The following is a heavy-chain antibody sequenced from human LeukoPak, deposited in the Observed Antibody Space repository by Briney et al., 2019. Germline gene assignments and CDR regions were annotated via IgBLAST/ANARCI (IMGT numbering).Heavy chain of an antibody. V-gene: IGHV4-34*01. D-gene: IGHD4-11*01. J-gene: IGHJ4*02. Sequence: NPSETLSLTCAVYGGSFSGYDWSWIRQPPGKGLEWIGEINHSGSTNYNPSLKSRVTISVDTSKNQFSLKLSSVTAADTAVYYCARQRRGGYSFHFDYWGQGTLVTVSS. CDR1: GGSFSGYD. CDR3: ARQRRGGYSFHFDY. CDR2: INHSGST.